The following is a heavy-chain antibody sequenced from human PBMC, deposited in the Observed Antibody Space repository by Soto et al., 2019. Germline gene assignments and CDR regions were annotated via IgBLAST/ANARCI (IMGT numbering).Heavy chain of an antibody. V-gene: IGHV3-11*01. Sequence: QVQLVESGGGLVKIGGSLRLPCAASGFNPRDHYMTWIRQAPGKGLEWVSYISGSSSTIYYADSVKGRFTISRENAKNSLYLQMKSLRAEDTVVYYCARDIRGADWGQGTLVTVSS. CDR3: ARDIRGAD. CDR2: ISGSSSTI. D-gene: IGHD3-10*01. CDR1: GFNPRDHY. J-gene: IGHJ4*02.